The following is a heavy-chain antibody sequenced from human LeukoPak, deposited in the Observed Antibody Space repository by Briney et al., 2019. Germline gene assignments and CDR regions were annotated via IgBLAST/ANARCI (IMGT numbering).Heavy chain of an antibody. CDR3: AREHGYYDSSGYYDY. CDR2: INRDGSST. V-gene: IGHV3-74*01. J-gene: IGHJ4*02. D-gene: IGHD3-22*01. CDR1: GFTFSSYW. Sequence: GGPLRLSCAASGFTFSSYWMHWVRQAPGKGLVWVSRINRDGSSTSYADSVKGRLTISRDNAKNTLYLQMNSLRAEATAAYYCAREHGYYDSSGYYDYWGQGTLVTVSS.